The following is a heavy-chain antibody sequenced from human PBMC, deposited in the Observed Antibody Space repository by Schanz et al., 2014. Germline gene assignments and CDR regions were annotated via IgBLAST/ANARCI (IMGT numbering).Heavy chain of an antibody. CDR1: GFTVSSNN. J-gene: IGHJ4*02. V-gene: IGHV3-66*03. D-gene: IGHD2-2*01. CDR3: IRGDIMVVPVAHF. CDR2: IYSDGRT. Sequence: LLVESGGGLIQPGGSLRLSGVASGFTVSSNNMSWVRQAPGKGLEWVSVIYSDGRTYYGDSVKGRFTISRDNSKNTLYLQMNSLRAEDTAVYYCIRGDIMVVPVAHFWGQGILVTVSS.